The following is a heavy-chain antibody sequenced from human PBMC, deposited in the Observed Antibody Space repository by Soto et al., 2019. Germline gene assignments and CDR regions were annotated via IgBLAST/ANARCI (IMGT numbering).Heavy chain of an antibody. CDR2: TTGGGIGP. CDR1: GFPFINYA. J-gene: IGHJ5*02. Sequence: EVQLLESGGGLVQPGESLKLACAASGFPFINYAMSWVRQAPGKGLEWVSTTGGGIGPYYADSVKGRFTISRDNPKNTLYLQMNSLRVEDTAVYYCAKVPDGVTSNSPYHWGQGTLVTVSS. D-gene: IGHD2-8*02. CDR3: AKVPDGVTSNSPYH. V-gene: IGHV3-23*01.